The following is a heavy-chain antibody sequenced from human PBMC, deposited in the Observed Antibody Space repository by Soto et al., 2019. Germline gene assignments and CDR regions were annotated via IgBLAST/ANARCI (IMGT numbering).Heavy chain of an antibody. CDR3: AHKENMMPIVGVVDLYVFDY. V-gene: IGHV2-5*02. Sequence: QITLKESGPTLVKPTQTLTLTFTFSGFSLKTTGLGVGWFRQPPGKAPEWLALLYWDDDKRYSPSLQSRLTSARGASKNQVVLTMTKMHPVDTATYFRAHKENMMPIVGVVDLYVFDYWCPGTLVTVSS. CDR2: LYWDDDK. CDR1: GFSLKTTGLG. D-gene: IGHD3-3*02. J-gene: IGHJ4*02.